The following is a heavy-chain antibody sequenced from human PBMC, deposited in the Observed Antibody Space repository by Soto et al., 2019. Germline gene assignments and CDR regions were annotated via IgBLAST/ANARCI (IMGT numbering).Heavy chain of an antibody. V-gene: IGHV3-21*01. J-gene: IGHJ3*02. CDR3: ARALLGYYGSGSWFDI. Sequence: GGSLRLSCAASGFTFSSYSMNWVRQAPGKGLEWVSSISSSSSYIYYADSVKGRFTISRDNAKNSLYLQMNSLRAEDTAVYYCARALLGYYGSGSWFDIWGQGTMVTVSS. CDR2: ISSSSSYI. D-gene: IGHD3-10*01. CDR1: GFTFSSYS.